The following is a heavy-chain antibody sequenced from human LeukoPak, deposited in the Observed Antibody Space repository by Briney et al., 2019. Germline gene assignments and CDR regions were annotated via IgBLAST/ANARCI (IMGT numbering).Heavy chain of an antibody. Sequence: GGSLRLSCAASGFSFSTYAMHWVRQAPGKGLEWVAFIRHDNSDKFYADSVKGRFTISSDTSKNTLSLQMNSLRPEDTAVYYCANEGVDAFDIWGQGTMVTVSS. CDR2: IRHDNSDK. CDR3: ANEGVDAFDI. CDR1: GFSFSTYA. V-gene: IGHV3-30*02. J-gene: IGHJ3*02.